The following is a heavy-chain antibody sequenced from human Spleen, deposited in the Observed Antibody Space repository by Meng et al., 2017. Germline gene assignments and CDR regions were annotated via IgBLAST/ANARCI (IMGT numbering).Heavy chain of an antibody. CDR1: GGSISINNIY. Sequence: QVQLQASGPGLVKPSETLSLTCTVSGGSISINNIYWGWIRQSPGKGLEWIGSVSYTGSTYYNPSLKSRLTISVDASKSQFSLKLNSVTAADTSFYYCARLNWGTGAAMIDNWGQGTLVTVSS. D-gene: IGHD2-2*01. V-gene: IGHV4-39*01. CDR3: ARLNWGTGAAMIDN. CDR2: VSYTGST. J-gene: IGHJ4*02.